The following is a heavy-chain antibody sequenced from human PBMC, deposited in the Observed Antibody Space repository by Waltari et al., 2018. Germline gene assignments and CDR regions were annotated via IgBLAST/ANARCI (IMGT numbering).Heavy chain of an antibody. CDR2: INHSGST. V-gene: IGHV4-34*01. D-gene: IGHD5-18*01. Sequence: QVQLQPWGAGLLKPSETLSLTCAVYGGSFSGYYWSWIRQPPGKGLEWIGEINHSGSTNYKPSLKSRVTISVDTSKNQFSLKLSSVTAADTAVYYCARHRRFLGRGYSYGTTFDYWGQGTLVTVSS. J-gene: IGHJ4*02. CDR1: GGSFSGYY. CDR3: ARHRRFLGRGYSYGTTFDY.